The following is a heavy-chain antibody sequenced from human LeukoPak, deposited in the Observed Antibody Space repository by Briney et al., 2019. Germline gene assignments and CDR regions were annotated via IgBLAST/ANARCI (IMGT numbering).Heavy chain of an antibody. Sequence: PSETLSLTCAVYGGSFSGYYWSWIRQPPGKGLEWIGEINHSGSTNYNPSLKSRVTISVDTSKNQFSLKLSSVTAADTAVYYCARRYYYDSSWFDPWGPGTLVTVSS. CDR3: ARRYYYDSSWFDP. J-gene: IGHJ5*02. V-gene: IGHV4-34*01. D-gene: IGHD3-22*01. CDR1: GGSFSGYY. CDR2: INHSGST.